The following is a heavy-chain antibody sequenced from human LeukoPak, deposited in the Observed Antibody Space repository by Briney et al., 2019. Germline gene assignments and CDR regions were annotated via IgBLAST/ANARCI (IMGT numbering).Heavy chain of an antibody. Sequence: GGSLRLSCAASGFTFSSYSMNWVRQAPGKGLEWVSSISSSSYIYYADSVKGRFTISRDNAKNSLYLQMNSLRAEDTAVYYCAREEQGYNWFDPWGQGTLVTASS. J-gene: IGHJ5*02. CDR2: ISSSSYI. CDR3: AREEQGYNWFDP. D-gene: IGHD1/OR15-1a*01. V-gene: IGHV3-21*01. CDR1: GFTFSSYS.